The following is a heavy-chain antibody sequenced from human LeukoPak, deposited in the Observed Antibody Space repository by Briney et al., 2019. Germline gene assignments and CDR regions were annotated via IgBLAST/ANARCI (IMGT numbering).Heavy chain of an antibody. D-gene: IGHD5-18*01. CDR2: MNPNSGNT. CDR3: ARISVGVYSYGERFDI. Sequence: GASVKVSCKASGYTFTSYDINWVRQATGQGLEWMGWMNPNSGNTGYAQKFQGRVTMTRNTSISTAYMELSRLRSDDTAVYYCARISVGVYSYGERFDIWGQGTMVTVSS. V-gene: IGHV1-8*01. J-gene: IGHJ3*02. CDR1: GYTFTSYD.